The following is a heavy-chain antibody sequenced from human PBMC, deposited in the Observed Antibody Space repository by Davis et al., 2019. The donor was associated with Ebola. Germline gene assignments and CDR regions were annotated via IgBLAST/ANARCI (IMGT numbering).Heavy chain of an antibody. CDR1: GFTFSNAW. D-gene: IGHD1-7*01. CDR3: TTSSITGTTYYYYGMDV. V-gene: IGHV3-15*01. CDR2: IKSKTDGGTT. Sequence: GESLKISCAASGFTFSNAWMSWVRQAPGKGLEWVGRIKSKTDGGTTDYAAPVKGRFTISRDDSKNTLYLQMNSLKTEDTAVYYCTTSSITGTTYYYYGMDVWGQGTTVTVSS. J-gene: IGHJ6*02.